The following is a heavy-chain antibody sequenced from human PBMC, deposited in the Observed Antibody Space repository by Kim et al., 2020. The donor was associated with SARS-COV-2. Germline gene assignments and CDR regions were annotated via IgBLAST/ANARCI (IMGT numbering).Heavy chain of an antibody. D-gene: IGHD6-19*01. CDR1: GYTFTSNH. CDR3: ARDLSGGWSFDF. V-gene: IGHV1-46*01. Sequence: ASVKVSCKASGYTFTSNHMHWVRQATGQGLEWMGMITPNSGDTRYAQKFQGRVTMTRDTSTSTFYMVLSSLRSEDTAIYYCARDLSGGWSFDFWGQGTLVTVS. CDR2: ITPNSGDT. J-gene: IGHJ4*02.